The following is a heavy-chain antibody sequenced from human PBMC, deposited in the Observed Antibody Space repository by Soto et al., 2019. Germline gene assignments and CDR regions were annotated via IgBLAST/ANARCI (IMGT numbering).Heavy chain of an antibody. CDR3: AKPLLDHPYYFDY. CDR2: ISSSSSYI. Sequence: PGGSLRLSCAASGFTFSSYSMNWVRQAPGKGLEWVSSISSSSSYIYYADSVKGRFTISRDNAKNSLYLQMNSLRAEDTAVYYCAKPLLDHPYYFDYWGQGTLVTVS. CDR1: GFTFSSYS. V-gene: IGHV3-21*04. J-gene: IGHJ4*02.